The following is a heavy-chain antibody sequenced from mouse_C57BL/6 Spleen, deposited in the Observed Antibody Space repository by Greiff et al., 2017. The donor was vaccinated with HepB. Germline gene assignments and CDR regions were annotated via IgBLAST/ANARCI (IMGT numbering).Heavy chain of an antibody. Sequence: VQLQQPGAELVRPGSSVKLSCKASGYTFTSYWMHWVKQRSIQGLEWIGNIDPSDSETHYNQKFKDKATLTVDKSSSTAYMKRSSLTSEDSAVYYCARGGGYLGYFDVWGTGTTVTVSS. CDR2: IDPSDSET. CDR3: ARGGGYLGYFDV. D-gene: IGHD5-1*01. V-gene: IGHV1-52*01. J-gene: IGHJ1*03. CDR1: GYTFTSYW.